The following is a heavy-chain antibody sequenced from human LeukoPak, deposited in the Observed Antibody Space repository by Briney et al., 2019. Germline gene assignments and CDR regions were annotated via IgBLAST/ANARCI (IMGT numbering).Heavy chain of an antibody. CDR3: ARDLERHCSSTSCYIEDAFDI. Sequence: GGSLRLSCAASGFTFDDYGMSWVRQAPGKGLEWVSGINWNGGSTGYADSVKGRFTISRDNAKNSLYLQMNSLRAEDTALYYCARDLERHCSSTSCYIEDAFDIWGQGTMVTVSS. CDR1: GFTFDDYG. J-gene: IGHJ3*02. CDR2: INWNGGST. V-gene: IGHV3-20*04. D-gene: IGHD2-2*02.